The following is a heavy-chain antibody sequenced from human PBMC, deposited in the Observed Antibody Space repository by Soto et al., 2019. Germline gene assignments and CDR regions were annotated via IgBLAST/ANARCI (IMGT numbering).Heavy chain of an antibody. D-gene: IGHD6-25*01. Sequence: PGGSLRLSCAASGFTFSIYGMSWVRQAPGKGLEWVSSISSTSSYIYYADSVKGRFTISRDNAKNSLSLQMTALRAEDSAMYFCATVAFGYHSHSAYWGRGALVTVSS. CDR3: ATVAFGYHSHSAY. V-gene: IGHV3-21*04. CDR2: ISSTSSYI. CDR1: GFTFSIYG. J-gene: IGHJ4*02.